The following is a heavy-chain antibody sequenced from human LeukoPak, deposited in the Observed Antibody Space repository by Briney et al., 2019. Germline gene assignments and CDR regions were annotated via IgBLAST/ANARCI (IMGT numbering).Heavy chain of an antibody. CDR3: ARGVVAARLYNWFDP. Sequence: ASVKVSCKASGGTFSSYAISWVRQAPGQGLEWMGGVIPIFGTANYAQKFQGRVTITTDESTCTAYMELSSLRSEDTVVYYCARGVVAARLYNWFDPWGQGTLVTVSS. J-gene: IGHJ5*02. D-gene: IGHD6-6*01. CDR2: VIPIFGTA. V-gene: IGHV1-69*05. CDR1: GGTFSSYA.